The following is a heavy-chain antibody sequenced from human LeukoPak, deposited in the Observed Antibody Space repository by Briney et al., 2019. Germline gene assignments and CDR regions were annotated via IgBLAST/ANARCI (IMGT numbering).Heavy chain of an antibody. D-gene: IGHD2-2*02. Sequence: GGSLRLSCAASGFTFSGHWMYWVRQAPGKGLVWVSRINSEGSSTAYAAFVKGRFTISRDNAKNSLYLQMNSLRAEDTALYYCARYGFYCSSTSCYIFDNWGQGTLVTVSS. J-gene: IGHJ4*02. V-gene: IGHV3-74*01. CDR1: GFTFSGHW. CDR3: ARYGFYCSSTSCYIFDN. CDR2: INSEGSST.